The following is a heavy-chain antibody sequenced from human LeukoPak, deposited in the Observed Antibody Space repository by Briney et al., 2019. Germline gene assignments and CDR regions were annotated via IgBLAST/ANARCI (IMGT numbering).Heavy chain of an antibody. CDR3: ARDLGGTILGVVPQYYFDY. D-gene: IGHD3-3*01. CDR2: IWYDGSNK. Sequence: GGSLRLSCAASGFTFSSYGMHWVRQAPGKGLEWVAVIWYDGSNKYYADSVKGRFTISRDNSKNTLYLQMNSLRAEDTAVYYCARDLGGTILGVVPQYYFDYWGQGTLVTVSS. V-gene: IGHV3-33*01. CDR1: GFTFSSYG. J-gene: IGHJ4*02.